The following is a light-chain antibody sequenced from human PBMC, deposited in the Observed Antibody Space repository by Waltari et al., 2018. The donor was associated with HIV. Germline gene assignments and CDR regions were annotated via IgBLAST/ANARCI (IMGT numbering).Light chain of an antibody. Sequence: DIVMTQSPLSLPVTPGEPASISCRSSQSLLHSNGFNYLDWYLQKPGQSPQLLISLASNRASGVPDRFSGSGSGTDVTLKISRVEAEDVGVYYCMQALQTPRTFGQGTKVEIK. CDR2: LAS. CDR1: QSLLHSNGFNY. CDR3: MQALQTPRT. V-gene: IGKV2-28*01. J-gene: IGKJ1*01.